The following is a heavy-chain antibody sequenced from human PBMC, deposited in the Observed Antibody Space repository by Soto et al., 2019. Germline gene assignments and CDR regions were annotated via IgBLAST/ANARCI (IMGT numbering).Heavy chain of an antibody. CDR1: SGSIDNVYW. J-gene: IGHJ4*02. D-gene: IGHD3-10*01. Sequence: PSETLSLTCAVSSGSIDNVYWWSWVRQSPGKGLEWIGETSHDGVTNYNPSLEGRVTISIDKSKNQFSLKLSSVTAADTAVYYCARVKASGVNFDYWGQGTLVTVSS. V-gene: IGHV4-4*02. CDR2: TSHDGVT. CDR3: ARVKASGVNFDY.